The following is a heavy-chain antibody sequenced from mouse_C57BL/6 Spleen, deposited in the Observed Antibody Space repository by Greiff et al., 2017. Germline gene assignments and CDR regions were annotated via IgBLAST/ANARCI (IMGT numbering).Heavy chain of an antibody. J-gene: IGHJ1*03. Sequence: QVQLKQPGAELVRPGSSVKLSCKASGYTFTSYWMDWVKQRPGQGLEWIGNSYPSDSETHYNQPFQDKATLTAYKSSSTASLQLSSLTSGDSAVYHLARRVTRYFDVWGTGTTVTVSS. D-gene: IGHD2-5*01. CDR3: ARRVTRYFDV. CDR1: GYTFTSYW. CDR2: SYPSDSET. V-gene: IGHV1-61*01.